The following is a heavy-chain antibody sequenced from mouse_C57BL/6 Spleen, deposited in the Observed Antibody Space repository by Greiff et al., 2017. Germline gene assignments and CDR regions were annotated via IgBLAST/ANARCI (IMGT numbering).Heavy chain of an antibody. CDR3: AREYYVSRYD. CDR1: GFNIKDYY. J-gene: IGHJ2*01. CDR2: IDPEAGET. Sequence: VQLQQSGAELVKPGASVKLSCTASGFNIKDYYMHWVKQRPEQGLEWIGLIDPEAGETKSAPKFPGKATITAYTSSNTAYLQLSSLTSEDTAVYYCAREYYVSRYDWGQGTTLTAAS. D-gene: IGHD1-1*01. V-gene: IGHV14-2*01.